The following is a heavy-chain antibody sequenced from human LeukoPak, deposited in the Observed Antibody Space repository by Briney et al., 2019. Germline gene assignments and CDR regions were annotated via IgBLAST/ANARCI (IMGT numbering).Heavy chain of an antibody. CDR2: INWNGGST. CDR3: ARDRSYDILTGYYSDAFDI. D-gene: IGHD3-9*01. Sequence: GGSLRLSCAASGFTFSSYAMSWVRQAPGKGLEWVSGINWNGGSTGYADSVKGRFTISRDNAKNSLYLQMNSLRAEDTALYYCARDRSYDILTGYYSDAFDIWGQGTMVTVSS. CDR1: GFTFSSYA. V-gene: IGHV3-20*04. J-gene: IGHJ3*02.